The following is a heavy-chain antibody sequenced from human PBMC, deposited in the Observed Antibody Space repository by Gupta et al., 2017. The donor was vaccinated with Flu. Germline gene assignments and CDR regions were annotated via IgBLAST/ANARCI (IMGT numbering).Heavy chain of an antibody. CDR3: ARDDWTYGKYAFER. CDR2: MWSDGREY. J-gene: IGHJ3*02. CDR1: G. Sequence: GVHGVGQDRGKGLEGVSFMWSDGREYFYADDVKGRFTISRDNSKSTLFLQMNSLRVDETAVYYCARDDWTYGKYAFERWGQGTMVTVSS. V-gene: IGHV3-33*01. D-gene: IGHD4-17*01.